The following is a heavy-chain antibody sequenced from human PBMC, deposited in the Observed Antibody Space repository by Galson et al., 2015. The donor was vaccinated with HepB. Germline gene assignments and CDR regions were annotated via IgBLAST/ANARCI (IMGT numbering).Heavy chain of an antibody. J-gene: IGHJ6*02. CDR3: AKDVNPRLRYFDRIETSSYYGVDV. CDR1: GFNFDDFT. V-gene: IGHV3-43*01. D-gene: IGHD3-9*01. CDR2: ISWDGART. Sequence: SLRLSCAASGFNFDDFTMHWVRQAPGRGLEWVSLISWDGARTYCAGSMKGRFTISRDNNKNSLFLHMSSLRTGDTALYYCAKDVNPRLRYFDRIETSSYYGVDVWGHGTTVTVSS.